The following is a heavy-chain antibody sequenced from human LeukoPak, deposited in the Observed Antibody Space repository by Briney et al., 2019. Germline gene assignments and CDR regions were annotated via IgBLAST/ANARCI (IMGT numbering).Heavy chain of an antibody. J-gene: IGHJ4*02. V-gene: IGHV3-21*04. Sequence: KTGGSLRLSCAASGFTFSTYSMNWVRQAPGKGLEWVSSISSSSSYIYYAHSVKGRFTISRDNAKNSLYLQMNSLRAEDTAVYYCAKERPYLIAAAGGGQGYWGQGTLVTVSS. CDR3: AKERPYLIAAAGGGQGY. CDR1: GFTFSTYS. CDR2: ISSSSSYI. D-gene: IGHD6-13*01.